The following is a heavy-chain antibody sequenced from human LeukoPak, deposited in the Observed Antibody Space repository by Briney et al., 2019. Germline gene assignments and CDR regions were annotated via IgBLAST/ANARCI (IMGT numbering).Heavy chain of an antibody. CDR3: ARVRSTVTTFDP. CDR2: IYYSGST. D-gene: IGHD4-17*01. CDR1: GGSISSYY. Sequence: SETLSLTCTVAGGSISSYYWSWIRQPPGKGLEWIGYIYYSGSTNYNPSLKSRVTIPVDTSKNQFSLKLSSVTAADTAVYYCARVRSTVTTFDPWGQGTLVTVSS. J-gene: IGHJ5*02. V-gene: IGHV4-59*08.